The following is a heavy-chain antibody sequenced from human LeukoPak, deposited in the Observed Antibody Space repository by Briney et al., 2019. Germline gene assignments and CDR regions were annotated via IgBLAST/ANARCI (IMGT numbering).Heavy chain of an antibody. J-gene: IGHJ5*02. V-gene: IGHV4-61*02. D-gene: IGHD4-11*01. CDR1: GGSISSGSYY. CDR2: IYTSGST. Sequence: SETLSLTCTVSGGSISSGSYYWSWIRQPAGKGLEWIGRIYTSGSTNYNPSLKSRVTISVDTSKNQFSLKLSSVTAADTAVYYCARDTATVTFNWFDPWGQGTLVTVSS. CDR3: ARDTATVTFNWFDP.